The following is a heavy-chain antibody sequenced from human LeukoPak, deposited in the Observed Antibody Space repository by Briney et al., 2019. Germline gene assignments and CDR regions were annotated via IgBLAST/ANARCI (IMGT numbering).Heavy chain of an antibody. D-gene: IGHD3-22*01. V-gene: IGHV3-7*01. CDR2: IKQDGIEK. J-gene: IGHJ1*01. Sequence: GGSLRLSCAASGFTFSNHWMTWIRQAPGKGLGWVANIKQDGIEKYYADSVEGRFTVSRDNTKKTLFLQMHTLRAEDTAVYYCARGSSGYYCDHFQTWGQGSLVTVSS. CDR1: GFTFSNHW. CDR3: ARGSSGYYCDHFQT.